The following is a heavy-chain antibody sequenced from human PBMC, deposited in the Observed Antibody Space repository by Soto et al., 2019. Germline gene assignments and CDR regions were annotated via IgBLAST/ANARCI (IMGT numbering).Heavy chain of an antibody. V-gene: IGHV3-11*01. Sequence: QVQLVESGGGLVKPGGSLRLSCAASGFTFSDYYMSWIRQAPGKGLEWVSYISSSGSTIYYADSVKGRFTISRDNAKKSLYVQMNGRRAEERVVYYCARDRGEPMSEYDLSPEHSIEYYYYYYMDVWGKGTTVTVSS. CDR3: ARDRGEPMSEYDLSPEHSIEYYYYYYMDV. CDR1: GFTFSDYY. CDR2: ISSSGSTI. D-gene: IGHD3-10*01. J-gene: IGHJ6*03.